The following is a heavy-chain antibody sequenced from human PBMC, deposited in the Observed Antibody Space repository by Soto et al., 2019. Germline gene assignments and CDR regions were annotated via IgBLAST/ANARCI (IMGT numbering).Heavy chain of an antibody. CDR2: ISWNSGSI. Sequence: EVQLVESGGGLVQPGRSLRLSCAASGFTFDDYAMHWVRQAPGKGLEWVSGISWNSGSIGYADSVKGRFTISRDNAKNAQYLQMNSLRAEDTALYYCAKDRGLVLSFYFDYWGQGTRVTVSS. D-gene: IGHD6-19*01. J-gene: IGHJ4*02. CDR1: GFTFDDYA. V-gene: IGHV3-9*01. CDR3: AKDRGLVLSFYFDY.